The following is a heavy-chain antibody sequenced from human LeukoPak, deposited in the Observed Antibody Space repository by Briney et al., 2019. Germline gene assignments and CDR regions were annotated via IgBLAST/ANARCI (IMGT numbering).Heavy chain of an antibody. V-gene: IGHV3-21*01. D-gene: IGHD6-19*01. CDR1: GFTFSSYS. Sequence: GGSLRLSCAASGFTFSSYSMNWVRQAPGKGLAWVLSISSGSSYIYYADSVKGRFTISRDNAKNSLYLQMNSLRAEDTAVYYCASDSSGWYQYFQHWGQGTLVTVSS. CDR3: ASDSSGWYQYFQH. J-gene: IGHJ1*01. CDR2: ISSGSSYI.